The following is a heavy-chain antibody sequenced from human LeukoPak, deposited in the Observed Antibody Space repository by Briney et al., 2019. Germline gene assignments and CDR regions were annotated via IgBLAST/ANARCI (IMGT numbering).Heavy chain of an antibody. CDR2: ISYDGSNK. Sequence: GGSLTLSCAASGFTFSSHAMHWVRQAPGKGLEWVAVISYDGSNKYYADSVKGRFTISRDNSKNTLYLQMNSLRAEDTAVYYCARDSYGLDYWGQGTLVTVSS. CDR1: GFTFSSHA. CDR3: ARDSYGLDY. D-gene: IGHD5-18*01. J-gene: IGHJ4*02. V-gene: IGHV3-30-3*01.